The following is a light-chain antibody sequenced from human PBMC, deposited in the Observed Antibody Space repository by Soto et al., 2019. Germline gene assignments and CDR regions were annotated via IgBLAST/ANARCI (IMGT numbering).Light chain of an antibody. CDR3: QQYHNWPIT. CDR1: QGVSSS. Sequence: EIVLTQSPATLSLSPGERATLSCRASQGVSSSLAWYQQKPGQAPRILMYDASTRATGIPARFSGSGSGTEFTLTISSLQSEDFAVYYCQQYHNWPITFGQGTRLEIK. CDR2: DAS. J-gene: IGKJ5*01. V-gene: IGKV3-15*01.